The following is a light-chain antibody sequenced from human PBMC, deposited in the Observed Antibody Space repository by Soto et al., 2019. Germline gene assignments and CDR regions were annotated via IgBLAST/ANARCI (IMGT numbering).Light chain of an antibody. CDR2: TAS. J-gene: IGKJ4*01. CDR1: QGMSNY. Sequence: DIQMTQSPASLSASVGDRVTITCRARQGMSNYLAWYQQKPGKVPKLLIYTASPLQSGVPSRFSGSGSGTDFNLTISSLQTADVATYSRQNNTSAPQLTFGGGTKVEI. V-gene: IGKV1-27*01. CDR3: QNNTSAPQLT.